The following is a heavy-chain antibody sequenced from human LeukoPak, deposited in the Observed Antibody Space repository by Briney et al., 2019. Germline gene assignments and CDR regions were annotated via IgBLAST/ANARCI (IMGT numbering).Heavy chain of an antibody. D-gene: IGHD3-3*01. CDR1: GFTFSSYG. V-gene: IGHV3-30*02. CDR3: AKGLLEWLLSYMDV. J-gene: IGHJ6*03. Sequence: PGVSLRLSCAASGFTFSSYGMHWVRQAPGKGLEWVAFIRCDGSNKYYADSVKGRFTISRDNSKNTLYLQMNSLRAEDTAVYYCAKGLLEWLLSYMDVWGKGTTVTVSS. CDR2: IRCDGSNK.